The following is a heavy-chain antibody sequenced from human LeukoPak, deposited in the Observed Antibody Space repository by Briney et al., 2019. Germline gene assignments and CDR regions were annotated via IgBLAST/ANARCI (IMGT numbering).Heavy chain of an antibody. V-gene: IGHV3-11*04. CDR3: ASLYGSGSYYYYYYMDV. D-gene: IGHD3-10*01. CDR1: GFTFSDYY. CDR2: ISSSGSTI. Sequence: GGSLRLSCAASGFTFSDYYMSWIRQAPGKGLEWVSYISSSGSTIYYADSVKGRFTISRDNAKNSLYLQMNSLRAEDTAVYYCASLYGSGSYYYYYYMDVWGKGTTVTVSS. J-gene: IGHJ6*03.